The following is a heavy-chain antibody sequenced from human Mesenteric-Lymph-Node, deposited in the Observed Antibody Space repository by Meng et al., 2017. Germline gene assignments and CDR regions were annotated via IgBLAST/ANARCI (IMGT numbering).Heavy chain of an antibody. Sequence: LHQLGPGRVNPSQTISPPLAISRASVSSNSAAWNWIRQSPSRGLEWLGRTYYRSKYYNDYALSVKSRITINPDTSKNQFSLQLNSVTPEDTAIYYCARDWGDVRGGFDFWGQGTLVTVSS. CDR2: TYYRSKYYN. D-gene: IGHD3-10*02. V-gene: IGHV6-1*01. CDR1: RASVSSNSAA. J-gene: IGHJ4*02. CDR3: ARDWGDVRGGFDF.